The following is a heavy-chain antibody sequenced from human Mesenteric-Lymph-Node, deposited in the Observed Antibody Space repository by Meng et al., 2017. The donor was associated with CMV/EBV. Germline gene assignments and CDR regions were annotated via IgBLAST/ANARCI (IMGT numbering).Heavy chain of an antibody. Sequence: GESLKISCAASGFTFSRYSMNWVRQAPGKGLEWVSSISRSSSYIYYADSVKGRFTISRDNAKNSLYLQMNSLRAEDTAVYYCARDQVVPAARAADYYYYYGMDVWGQGTTVTVSS. CDR2: ISRSSSYI. CDR1: GFTFSRYS. CDR3: ARDQVVPAARAADYYYYYGMDV. D-gene: IGHD2-2*01. J-gene: IGHJ6*02. V-gene: IGHV3-21*01.